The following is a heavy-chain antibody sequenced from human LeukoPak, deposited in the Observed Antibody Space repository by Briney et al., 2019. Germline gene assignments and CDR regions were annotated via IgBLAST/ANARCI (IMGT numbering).Heavy chain of an antibody. J-gene: IGHJ4*02. CDR3: ARGGYYYDSSGYSY. V-gene: IGHV4-34*01. CDR1: GGSFRGYY. D-gene: IGHD3-22*01. Sequence: SEPLSLTCAVYGGSFRGYYWSWIRQPPGKGLEGIGELNHSGSTNYNPSRNSRVTISVDTSKNQFALKLSSVTAADTAVYYCARGGYYYDSSGYSYWGQGTLVTVSS. CDR2: LNHSGST.